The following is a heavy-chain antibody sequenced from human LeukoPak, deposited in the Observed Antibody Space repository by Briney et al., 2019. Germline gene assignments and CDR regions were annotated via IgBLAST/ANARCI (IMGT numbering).Heavy chain of an antibody. CDR2: ISIFSSTI. CDR3: MYYYDSSVSPADHYFDY. D-gene: IGHD3-22*01. CDR1: GFTFNSYH. Sequence: PGGSLRLSCAASGFTFNSYHFNGVRQAPGKGLEWVSYISIFSSTIYYAALVRGRFTISRDDSKNTLYLQMNSLKTEDTAVYYCMYYYDSSVSPADHYFDYWGQGTLVTVSS. J-gene: IGHJ4*02. V-gene: IGHV3-48*01.